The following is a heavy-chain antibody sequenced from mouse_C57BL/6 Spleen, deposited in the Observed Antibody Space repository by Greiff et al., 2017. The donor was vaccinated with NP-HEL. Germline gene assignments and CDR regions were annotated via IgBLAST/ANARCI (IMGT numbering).Heavy chain of an antibody. Sequence: VQLQQSGPELVKPGASVKISCKASGYSFTGYYMNWVKQSPEKSLEWIGEINPSTGGTTYNQKFKAKATLTVDKSSSTAYMQLKSLTSEDSAVYYCARHYDYEFAYWGQGTLVTVSA. CDR2: INPSTGGT. CDR3: ARHYDYEFAY. J-gene: IGHJ3*01. D-gene: IGHD2-4*01. V-gene: IGHV1-42*01. CDR1: GYSFTGYY.